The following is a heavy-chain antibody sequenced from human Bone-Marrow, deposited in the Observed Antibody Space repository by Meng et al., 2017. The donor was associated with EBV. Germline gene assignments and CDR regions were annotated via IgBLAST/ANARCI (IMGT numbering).Heavy chain of an antibody. J-gene: IGHJ4*02. CDR3: ATGSSSWSPFDY. Sequence: QLPLQESGPGLVKPSETLSLTCTVSGGSISSSSYYWGWIRQPPGKGLEWIGSIYYSGSTYYNPSLKSRVTISVDTSKNQFSLKLSSVTAADTAVYYCATGSSSWSPFDYWGQGTLVTVSS. CDR1: GGSISSSSYY. V-gene: IGHV4-39*01. D-gene: IGHD6-13*01. CDR2: IYYSGST.